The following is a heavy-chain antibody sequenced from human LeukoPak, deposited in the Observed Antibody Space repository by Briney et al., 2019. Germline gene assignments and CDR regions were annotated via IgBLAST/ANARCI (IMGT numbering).Heavy chain of an antibody. Sequence: GGSLRLSCTASGLSFSTSGFNWVRQAPGKGLEWVASIGPTGSDRYHADSIEGRFTISRDNANNFLYLQMNSLRAEDTAVYYCATETNGRHYDYWGQGTLLTVSS. CDR3: ATETNGRHYDY. J-gene: IGHJ4*02. CDR1: GLSFSTSG. V-gene: IGHV3-21*06. D-gene: IGHD1-14*01. CDR2: IGPTGSDR.